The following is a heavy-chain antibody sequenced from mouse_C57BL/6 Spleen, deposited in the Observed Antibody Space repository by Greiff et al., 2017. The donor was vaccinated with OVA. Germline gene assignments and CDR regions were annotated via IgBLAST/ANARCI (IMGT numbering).Heavy chain of an antibody. CDR3: AREGLRHSDYYAMDY. CDR2: IYPGSGST. D-gene: IGHD2-4*01. J-gene: IGHJ4*01. Sequence: QVQLQQPGAELVKPGASVKMSCKASGYTFTSYWITWVKQRPGQGLEWIGDIYPGSGSTNYNEKFKSKATLTVDTSSSTAYMQLSSLTSDDSAVYYCAREGLRHSDYYAMDYWGQGTSVTVSS. V-gene: IGHV1-55*01. CDR1: GYTFTSYW.